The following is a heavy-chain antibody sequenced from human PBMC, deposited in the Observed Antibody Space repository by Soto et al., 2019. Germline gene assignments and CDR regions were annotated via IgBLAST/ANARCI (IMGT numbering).Heavy chain of an antibody. J-gene: IGHJ4*02. Sequence: QVQLQESGPGLVKPSETLSLTCTVSGGSISSYYWSWIRQPPGKGLEWIGYIDYSGSTNYNPSLKSRVTISVDTSKNQFSLKLSSVTAADTAVYYCARHGVPSNYDILTGYYEAFDYWGQGTLVTVSS. CDR2: IDYSGST. CDR3: ARHGVPSNYDILTGYYEAFDY. D-gene: IGHD3-9*01. V-gene: IGHV4-59*08. CDR1: GGSISSYY.